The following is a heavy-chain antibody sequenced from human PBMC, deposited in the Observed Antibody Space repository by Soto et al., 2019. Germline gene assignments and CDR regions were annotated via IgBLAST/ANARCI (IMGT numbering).Heavy chain of an antibody. CDR3: ARGVRSSPPQH. J-gene: IGHJ4*02. V-gene: IGHV4-59*02. CDR1: GFSVIVYY. CDR2: IYASGSP. Sequence: SDTHSLTCTISGFSVIVYYWSLIRQSTGQGLEWLGYIYASGSPYYNPSLRRRVTISADTSKHPTSLKSPSPTDADTAVYSCARGVRSSPPQHWGRATLVTRSS.